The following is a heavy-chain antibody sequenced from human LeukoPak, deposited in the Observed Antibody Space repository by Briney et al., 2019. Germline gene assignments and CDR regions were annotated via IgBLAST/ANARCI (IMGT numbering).Heavy chain of an antibody. J-gene: IGHJ4*02. CDR3: ARGYYDSSGYYYHSVTGVYYFDY. CDR2: IYYSGST. CDR1: GGSFSGYY. D-gene: IGHD3-22*01. Sequence: PSETLSLTCAVYGGSFSGYYWSWIRQPPGKGLEWIGYIYYSGSTNYNPSLKSRVTISVDTSKNQFSLKLSSVTAADTAVYYCARGYYDSSGYYYHSVTGVYYFDYWGQGTLVTVSS. V-gene: IGHV4-59*01.